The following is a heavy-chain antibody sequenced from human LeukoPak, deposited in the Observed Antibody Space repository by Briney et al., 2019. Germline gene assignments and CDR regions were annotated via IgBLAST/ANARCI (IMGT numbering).Heavy chain of an antibody. J-gene: IGHJ2*01. Sequence: PGGSLRLSCAASGFTFSNYWTSWVRQAPGEGLEWVANINQDGSEIYYGDSVKGRFTISRDNAKNSLNLHIDSLRAEDTAVYYCARDQGSMIVVRPTNWYFDLWGRGTLVTVSS. CDR1: GFTFSNYW. CDR3: ARDQGSMIVVRPTNWYFDL. D-gene: IGHD3-22*01. V-gene: IGHV3-7*01. CDR2: INQDGSEI.